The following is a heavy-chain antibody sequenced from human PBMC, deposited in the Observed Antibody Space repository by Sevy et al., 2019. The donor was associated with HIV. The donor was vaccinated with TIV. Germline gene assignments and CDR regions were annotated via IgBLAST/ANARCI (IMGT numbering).Heavy chain of an antibody. CDR3: AKDSVRYGSDLSGSDY. J-gene: IGHJ4*02. V-gene: IGHV3-23*01. Sequence: GGSLRLSCAASGFTFSSYAMSWVRQAPGKGLEWVSSISGSGGSTYYADSVKGRFTISRDNSKNTLYLQMNSLRAEDTAVYYCAKDSVRYGSDLSGSDYWGQGTLVTVSS. D-gene: IGHD3-10*01. CDR1: GFTFSSYA. CDR2: ISGSGGST.